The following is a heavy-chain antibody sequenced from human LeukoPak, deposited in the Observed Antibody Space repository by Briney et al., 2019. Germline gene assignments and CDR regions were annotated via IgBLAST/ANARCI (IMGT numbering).Heavy chain of an antibody. Sequence: GGSLRLSCAASGFPFSAYAMSWVRQAPGKGLEWVSAISASGDTTYYADSVRGRFTISRDNSKNTLYLQMNSLRAEDTAVYYCAKYIVAGWAPDYWGQGTLVTVSS. CDR1: GFPFSAYA. V-gene: IGHV3-23*01. CDR3: AKYIVAGWAPDY. D-gene: IGHD5-12*01. CDR2: ISASGDTT. J-gene: IGHJ4*02.